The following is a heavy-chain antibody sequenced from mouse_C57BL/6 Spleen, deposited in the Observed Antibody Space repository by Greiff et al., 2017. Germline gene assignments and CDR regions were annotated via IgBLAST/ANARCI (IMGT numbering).Heavy chain of an antibody. CDR3: ARDRDYGPYYAMDY. CDR2: INYDGSST. CDR1: GFTFSDYY. J-gene: IGHJ4*01. D-gene: IGHD2-4*01. Sequence: DVKLVESEGGLVQPGSSMKLSCTASGFTFSDYYMAWVRQVPEKGLEWVAIINYDGSSTYYLDSLKSRFIISRDNAKNILYLQMSSLKSEDTATYYCARDRDYGPYYAMDYWGQGTSVTVSS. V-gene: IGHV5-16*01.